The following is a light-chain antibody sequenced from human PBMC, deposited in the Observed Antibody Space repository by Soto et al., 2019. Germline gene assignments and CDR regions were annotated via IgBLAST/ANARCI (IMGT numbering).Light chain of an antibody. J-gene: IGKJ3*01. CDR3: QHYSNWPPT. CDR1: ESGHSN. V-gene: IGKV3-15*01. Sequence: EMVMTQSPATLSVSPGERVTLSCRASESGHSNLAWYQQKPGQGPSLIIYYASTRVTGVPDRFSGSGSGTECTLPISSLQSEEFGVYYCQHYSNWPPTFGPGTKVEIK. CDR2: YAS.